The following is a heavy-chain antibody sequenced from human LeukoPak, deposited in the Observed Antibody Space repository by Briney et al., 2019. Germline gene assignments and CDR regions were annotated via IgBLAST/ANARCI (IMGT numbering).Heavy chain of an antibody. D-gene: IGHD1-26*01. J-gene: IGHJ4*02. Sequence: GGSLRLSCAASGFTFSSYSMNWVRQAPGKGLEWVSSISGSSSYIYYADSVRGRFTISRDNAKNSLHLQMSSLRAEDTAVYYCARDSANVVGAKSIFDYWGQGALVTVSS. V-gene: IGHV3-21*01. CDR2: ISGSSSYI. CDR1: GFTFSSYS. CDR3: ARDSANVVGAKSIFDY.